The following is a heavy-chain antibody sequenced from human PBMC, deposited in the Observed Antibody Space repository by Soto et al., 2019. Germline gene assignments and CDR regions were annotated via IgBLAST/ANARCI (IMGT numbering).Heavy chain of an antibody. D-gene: IGHD2-2*01. V-gene: IGHV4-61*01. CDR1: GGFVNSDTHS. J-gene: IGHJ6*02. CDR3: ARFVRSCSATTCSTRADV. Sequence: SETLSLTCTVSGGFVNSDTHSWSWIRQTPGKRLEWIGFIYSGGSTKNPSLRSRVTMSVDTSKNQFSLKLRSVIVADTAVYHCARFVRSCSATTCSTRADVWGQGITVTVS. CDR2: IYSGGST.